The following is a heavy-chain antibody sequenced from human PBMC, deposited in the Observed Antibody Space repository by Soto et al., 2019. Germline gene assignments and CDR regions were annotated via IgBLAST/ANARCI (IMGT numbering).Heavy chain of an antibody. V-gene: IGHV3-53*01. J-gene: IGHJ4*02. CDR3: ARGISTSCYAY. CDR2: IYSGGST. D-gene: IGHD2-2*01. CDR1: GFTVSSNY. Sequence: EVPLVESGGGLIQPGGSLRLSCAASGFTVSSNYMSWVRQAPGKGLEWVAVIYSGGSTYYADSVKGRFTISRDNSKNTLYLQMNSLRAEDTAVYYCARGISTSCYAYWGQGTLVTVSS.